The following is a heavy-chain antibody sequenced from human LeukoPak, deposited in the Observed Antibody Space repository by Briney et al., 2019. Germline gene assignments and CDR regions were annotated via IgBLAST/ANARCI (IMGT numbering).Heavy chain of an antibody. Sequence: PSETLSLTCAVSAYSISSGYYWGWIRQPPGKGLEWIGSIYHSGSTYYNPSLKSRVTISVDTSKNQFSLKLSSVTAADTAVYYCARSYYDFWSGYLYHYYYYMDVWGKGTTATVSS. CDR2: IYHSGST. CDR3: ARSYYDFWSGYLYHYYYYMDV. J-gene: IGHJ6*03. V-gene: IGHV4-38-2*01. CDR1: AYSISSGYY. D-gene: IGHD3-3*01.